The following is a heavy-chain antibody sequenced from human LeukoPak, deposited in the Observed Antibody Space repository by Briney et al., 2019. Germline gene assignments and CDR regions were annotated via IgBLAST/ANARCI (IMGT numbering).Heavy chain of an antibody. V-gene: IGHV4-4*07. D-gene: IGHD3-10*01. CDR3: AREATYYYVSGERYYGMDV. Sequence: SETLSLTCTVSGGSISSYYWSWIRQPAGKGLEWIGRIYTSGSTNYNPSLKSRVTMSVDTSKNQFSLKLSSVTAADTAVYYCAREATYYYVSGERYYGMDVGGQGTTVTVAS. J-gene: IGHJ6*02. CDR2: IYTSGST. CDR1: GGSISSYY.